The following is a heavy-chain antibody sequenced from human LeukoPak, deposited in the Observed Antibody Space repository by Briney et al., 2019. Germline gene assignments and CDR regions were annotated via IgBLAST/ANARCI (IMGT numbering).Heavy chain of an antibody. CDR3: VRDGANSLNGGAYFPH. CDR1: GFTFSSNA. V-gene: IGHV3-30-3*01. CDR2: ISFDGSSH. J-gene: IGHJ1*01. Sequence: PGGSLRLSCAASGFTFSSNAMHWVRQAPGKGLEWMAVISFDGSSHNYADSVQGRFTISRDNSKNTLYLEMNSLRNDDTAVYYCVRDGANSLNGGAYFPHWGQGTLVTVSS. D-gene: IGHD4-23*01.